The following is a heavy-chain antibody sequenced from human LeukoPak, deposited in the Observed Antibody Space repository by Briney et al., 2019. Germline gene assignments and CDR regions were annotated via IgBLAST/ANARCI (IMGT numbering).Heavy chain of an antibody. CDR1: GFAFSVYA. V-gene: IGHV3-30*18. J-gene: IGHJ4*02. Sequence: GGSLRLSCTASGFAFSVYAMSWLRQAPGKGLEWVAVISYDGSNKYYTDSVKGRFTISRDNSKNTLYLQMNSLRTEDTAVYYCAKSDLGHRSRQVGHFDYWGQGTLVTVSS. CDR3: AKSDLGHRSRQVGHFDY. D-gene: IGHD2-15*01. CDR2: ISYDGSNK.